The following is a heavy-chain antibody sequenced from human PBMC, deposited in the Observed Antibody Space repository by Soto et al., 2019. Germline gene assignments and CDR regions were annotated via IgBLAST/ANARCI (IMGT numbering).Heavy chain of an antibody. V-gene: IGHV3-23*01. CDR2: ITGSGAGS. J-gene: IGHJ5*02. Sequence: EVQLLESGGGWLQPGGSLRLSCAASGFTFSSYAMNWVRQAPGKGLEWVSGITGSGAGSYYSDSVKGRVTISRDNAKNTRYLQMNSLSPEDKAVYYCARACSNSWPTCWFDPWGQGTLVTVSS. CDR3: ARACSNSWPTCWFDP. CDR1: GFTFSSYA. D-gene: IGHD2-2*01.